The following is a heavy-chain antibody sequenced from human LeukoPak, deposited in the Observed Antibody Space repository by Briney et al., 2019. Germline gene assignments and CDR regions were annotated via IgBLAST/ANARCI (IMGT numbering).Heavy chain of an antibody. Sequence: PGGSLRLSCAASGFIFNDYAMTWVRQAPGKGLEWVSAISNNGGTTDYADSVKGRFTISRDNSKNTLYLQMNSLRAEDTAVYYCARQTVDFDYWGQGTLVTVSS. J-gene: IGHJ4*02. CDR2: ISNNGGTT. V-gene: IGHV3-23*01. CDR3: ARQTVDFDY. CDR1: GFIFNDYA.